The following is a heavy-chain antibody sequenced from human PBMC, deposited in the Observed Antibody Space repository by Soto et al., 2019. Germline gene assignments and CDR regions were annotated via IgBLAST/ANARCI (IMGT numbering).Heavy chain of an antibody. D-gene: IGHD6-6*01. CDR2: INSDGSST. CDR1: GFTFSSYW. Sequence: EVQLVESGGGLVQPGGSLRLSCAASGFTFSSYWMHWVRQAPGKGLVWVSRINSDGSSTSYADSVKGRFTISRDNAKNTRYLQMNSLRAEDTAVYYCARYEVWEAARSKGFYYYYYMDVWGKGTTVTVSS. J-gene: IGHJ6*03. CDR3: ARYEVWEAARSKGFYYYYYMDV. V-gene: IGHV3-74*01.